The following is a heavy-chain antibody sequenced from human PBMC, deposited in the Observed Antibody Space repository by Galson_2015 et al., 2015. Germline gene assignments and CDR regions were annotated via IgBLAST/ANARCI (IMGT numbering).Heavy chain of an antibody. CDR3: ARGLGSTHFDY. J-gene: IGHJ4*02. D-gene: IGHD3-10*01. Sequence: SLRLSCAASGFIFSDYHMSWIRQAPGKGLEWISYISSTSSYTNDADSVKGRFTISRDNAKNSLYLQMNSLRAEDTAVYYCARGLGSTHFDYWGQGTLVTVS. CDR1: GFIFSDYH. V-gene: IGHV3-11*05. CDR2: ISSTSSYT.